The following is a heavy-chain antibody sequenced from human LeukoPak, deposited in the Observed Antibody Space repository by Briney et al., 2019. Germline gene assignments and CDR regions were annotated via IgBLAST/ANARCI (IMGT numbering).Heavy chain of an antibody. CDR1: GFTFSSYS. D-gene: IGHD3-3*01. CDR3: ARDLSPDYDFWSGYYSSGMDV. Sequence: GGSLRLSCAASGFTFSSYSMNWVRQAPGKGLEWVSSISSSSSYIYYADSVKGRFTISRDNAKNSLYLQMNSLRAEDTAVYYCARDLSPDYDFWSGYYSSGMDVWGQGTTVTVSS. CDR2: ISSSSSYI. V-gene: IGHV3-21*01. J-gene: IGHJ6*02.